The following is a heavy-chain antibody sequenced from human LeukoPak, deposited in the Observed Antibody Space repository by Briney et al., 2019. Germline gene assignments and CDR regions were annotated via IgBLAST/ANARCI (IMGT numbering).Heavy chain of an antibody. CDR2: LCYSGST. J-gene: IGHJ3*02. Sequence: PSETLSLTCAVSGGSVSSGSYSWSWIRQPPGKGLEWIGHLCYSGSTYYNPSLKSRFTISVDTSNSQSSLKLSSVTAADTAVYYCARGGGSTTSNDAFDIWEQGTMVIVSS. CDR1: GGSVSSGSYS. CDR3: ARGGGSTTSNDAFDI. V-gene: IGHV4-30-4*07. D-gene: IGHD1-1*01.